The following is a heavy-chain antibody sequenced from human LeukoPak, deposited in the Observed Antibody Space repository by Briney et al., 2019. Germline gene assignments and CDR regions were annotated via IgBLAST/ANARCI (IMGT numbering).Heavy chain of an antibody. CDR1: KFTFSSYW. CDR2: INPDGSTT. CDR3: ARVLLGSWDWFDP. Sequence: GGSLRLSCAASKFTFSSYWMHWVRQAPGKGLVWVSRINPDGSTTNYADSVKGRFTIPRDNAKNTVYLQMNSLRAEDTAVYYCARVLLGSWDWFDPWGQGTLVTVSS. J-gene: IGHJ5*02. D-gene: IGHD3-10*01. V-gene: IGHV3-74*01.